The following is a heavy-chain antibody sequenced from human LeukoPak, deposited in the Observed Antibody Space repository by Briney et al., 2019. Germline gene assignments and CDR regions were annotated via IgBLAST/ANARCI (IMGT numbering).Heavy chain of an antibody. CDR2: INPLSGGT. D-gene: IGHD2-2*01. V-gene: IGHV1-2*02. Sequence: GASVKVSCKASDYTFTHYYMHWVRQAPGQGIEWMGWINPLSGGTNYVQKFQGRVTMTRDTSISTAYMELSRLRSDDTAVYYCARANFLSCSSTSCLFDYWGQGTLVTVSS. CDR3: ARANFLSCSSTSCLFDY. J-gene: IGHJ4*02. CDR1: DYTFTHYY.